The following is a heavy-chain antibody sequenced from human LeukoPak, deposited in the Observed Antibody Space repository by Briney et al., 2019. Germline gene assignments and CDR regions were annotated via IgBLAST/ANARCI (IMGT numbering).Heavy chain of an antibody. J-gene: IGHJ4*02. CDR3: ASLVAYCGGDCYYFDY. CDR2: ISYSGST. CDR1: GGSISSADYY. Sequence: PSETLSLTCTVSGGSISSADYYCSWIRQPPAKDLECPPYISYSGSTYYNPSLKSRVTISVDTSKNQFSLKLSSVTAADTAVYYCASLVAYCGGDCYYFDYWGQGTLVTVSS. V-gene: IGHV4-30-4*08. D-gene: IGHD2-21*02.